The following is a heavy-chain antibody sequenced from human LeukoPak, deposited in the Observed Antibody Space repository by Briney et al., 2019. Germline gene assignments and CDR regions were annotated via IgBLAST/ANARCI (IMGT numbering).Heavy chain of an antibody. CDR2: IYYGGST. CDR3: ARLSGITMIVVVISDAFDI. CDR1: GGSISSSSYY. J-gene: IGHJ3*02. Sequence: SETLSLTCTVSGGSISSSSYYWGWIRQPPGKGLEWIGSIYYGGSTYYNPSLKSRVTISVDTSRNQFSLKLSSVTAADTAVYYCARLSGITMIVVVISDAFDIWGQGTMVTVSS. D-gene: IGHD3-22*01. V-gene: IGHV4-39*01.